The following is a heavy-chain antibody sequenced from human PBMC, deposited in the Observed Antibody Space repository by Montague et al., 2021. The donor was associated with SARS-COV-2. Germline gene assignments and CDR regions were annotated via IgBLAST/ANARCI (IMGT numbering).Heavy chain of an antibody. Sequence: SETLSLACAISGGSFSNYYWSWIRQPPGKGLEWIGEVNQSGTTIYNPSVKSGVTISEDTSKNQFYLRLSSVTAADTAVHYCAGGRRPVVVPGAGPAGRAFDIWGQGTMVTVSS. V-gene: IGHV4-34*01. CDR3: AGGRRPVVVPGAGPAGRAFDI. J-gene: IGHJ3*02. CDR2: VNQSGTT. CDR1: GGSFSNYY. D-gene: IGHD2-2*01.